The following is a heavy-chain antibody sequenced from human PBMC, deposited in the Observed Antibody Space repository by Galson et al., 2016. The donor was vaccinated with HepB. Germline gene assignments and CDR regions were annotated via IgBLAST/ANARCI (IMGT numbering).Heavy chain of an antibody. CDR1: GFSFSSFG. Sequence: SLRLSCATSGFSFSSFGMHWVRQAPGKGLEWVAIISYDGRSNSYADSMKGRFTISRDKSNTRYLKMNSLRAEDTAVYYCAQDLSYSTYWPYFDQSGQGTPVTVSS. V-gene: IGHV3-30*18. CDR3: AQDLSYSTYWPYFDQ. D-gene: IGHD1-26*01. CDR2: ISYDGRSN. J-gene: IGHJ4*02.